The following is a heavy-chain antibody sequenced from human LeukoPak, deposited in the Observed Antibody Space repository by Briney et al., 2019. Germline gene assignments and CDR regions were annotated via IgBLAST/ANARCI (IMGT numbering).Heavy chain of an antibody. V-gene: IGHV1-2*02. CDR1: GYTFSDYY. J-gene: IGHJ4*02. D-gene: IGHD6-19*01. CDR3: ARDKAGRGSGWYLSDY. Sequence: ASVNVSCKASGYTFSDYYIHWVRQAPGQGLEWMGWNNPYSGGTNYAHKFQDRVTTTRDTSISIAYMEVSRLRSDDTAVYYCARDKAGRGSGWYLSDYWGQGTLVTVPS. CDR2: NNPYSGGT.